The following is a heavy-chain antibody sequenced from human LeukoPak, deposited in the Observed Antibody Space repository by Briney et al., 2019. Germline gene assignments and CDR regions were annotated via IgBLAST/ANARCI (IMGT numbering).Heavy chain of an antibody. CDR3: VKEREYGDYEGWFDP. CDR2: ISSNGGST. CDR1: GFTFSSYA. D-gene: IGHD4-17*01. Sequence: GRSLRLSCSASGFTFSSYAMHWVRQAPGKGLEYVSAISSNGGSTYYADSVKGRFTISRDNSKNTLYLQMSSLRAEDTAVYYCVKEREYGDYEGWFDPWGQGTLVTVSS. J-gene: IGHJ5*02. V-gene: IGHV3-64D*06.